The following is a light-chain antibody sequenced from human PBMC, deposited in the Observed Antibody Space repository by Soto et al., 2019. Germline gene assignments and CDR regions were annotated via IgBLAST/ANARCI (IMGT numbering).Light chain of an antibody. J-gene: IGLJ1*01. CDR2: GNS. V-gene: IGLV1-40*01. CDR1: ISNIGAGYD. CDR3: QSYDSSLSGNV. Sequence: QSVLTQPPSVSGAPGQRVTISCTGSISNIGAGYDVHWYQQLPGTAPKLLIYGNSNRPSGVPDRFSGSKSGTSASLAITGLQAEDEADYYCQSYDSSLSGNVFGTGTKVTVL.